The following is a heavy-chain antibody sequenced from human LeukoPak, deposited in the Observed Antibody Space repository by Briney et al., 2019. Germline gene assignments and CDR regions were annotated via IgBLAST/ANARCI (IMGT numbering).Heavy chain of an antibody. CDR2: IYYSGST. CDR1: GGSISSSDWF. Sequence: SETLSLTCTVSGGSISSSDWFSWVRQPPGKGLEWIGYIYYSGSTYYNPSLKSRVTISVDTSKNQFSLKLSSVTAADTAVYYCARAYGNGMDVWGQGTTVTVSS. J-gene: IGHJ6*02. CDR3: ARAYGNGMDV. D-gene: IGHD3-10*01. V-gene: IGHV4-30-4*08.